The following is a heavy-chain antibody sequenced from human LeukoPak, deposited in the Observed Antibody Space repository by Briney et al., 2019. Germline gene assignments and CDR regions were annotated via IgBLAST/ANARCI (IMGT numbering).Heavy chain of an antibody. CDR3: ASVRRWFDP. J-gene: IGHJ5*02. CDR2: ISAYNGNT. Sequence: GASVKVSCKASGYTFTSYGISWVRQAPGQGLEWMGWISAYNGNTNYAQKLQGRVTMTTDKSTSTAYMELSSLRSEDTAVYYCASVRRWFDPWGQGTLVTVSS. D-gene: IGHD6-6*01. V-gene: IGHV1-18*01. CDR1: GYTFTSYG.